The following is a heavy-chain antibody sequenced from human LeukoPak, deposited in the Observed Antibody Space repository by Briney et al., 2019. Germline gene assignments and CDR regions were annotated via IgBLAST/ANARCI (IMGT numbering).Heavy chain of an antibody. D-gene: IGHD3-10*01. V-gene: IGHV3-7*04. J-gene: IGHJ4*02. CDR2: VKQEGSEK. Sequence: GGSLRLSCAASGFTFSSYWMSWVRQAPGKGLEWVANVKQEGSEKYYVDSVKGRFTISRDNAKNSLYLQMNSLRAEDTAVYYCARASWFGELLSYVDYWGQGTLVTVSS. CDR3: ARASWFGELLSYVDY. CDR1: GFTFSSYW.